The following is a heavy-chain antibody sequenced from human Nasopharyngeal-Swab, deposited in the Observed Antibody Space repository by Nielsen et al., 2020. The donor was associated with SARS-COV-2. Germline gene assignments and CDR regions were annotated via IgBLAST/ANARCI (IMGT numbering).Heavy chain of an antibody. D-gene: IGHD5-18*01. Sequence: GESLKISCAASGFTLSVYSVNWVRQAPGQGLEWVSTVDYDGVRTHYADSVEGRFIISRDNSRNTAYLQIKSLRVEDAAVYYCATWMTAHFDYWGQGTLVT. CDR3: ATWMTAHFDY. CDR2: VDYDGVRT. V-gene: IGHV3-23*01. J-gene: IGHJ4*02. CDR1: GFTLSVYS.